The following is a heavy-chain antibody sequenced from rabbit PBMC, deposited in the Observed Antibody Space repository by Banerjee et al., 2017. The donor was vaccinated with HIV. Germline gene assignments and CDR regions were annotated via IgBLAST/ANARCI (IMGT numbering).Heavy chain of an antibody. D-gene: IGHD6-1*01. V-gene: IGHV1S40*01. CDR2: IYAGSSGST. J-gene: IGHJ4*01. CDR3: ARTYGYAGWDL. CDR1: GFSFSSSYY. Sequence: LVKPGASLTLTCTASGFSFSSSYYMCWVRQAPGKGLEWIACIYAGSSGSTYYASWAKGRFTISKTSSTTVTLQMTSLTAADTATYFCARTYGYAGWDLWGQGTLVTVS.